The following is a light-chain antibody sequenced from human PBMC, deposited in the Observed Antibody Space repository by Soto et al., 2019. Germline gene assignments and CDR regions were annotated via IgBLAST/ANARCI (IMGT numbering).Light chain of an antibody. CDR3: QQYNNWPWT. J-gene: IGKJ1*01. CDR1: RSINSN. V-gene: IGKV3-15*01. CDR2: GAS. Sequence: DIVMTQSPVTLSVSPGERITLSCRASRSINSNLAWYQQKPGQAPRLLIHGASTRATGFPARFSGSGSGTDFTLTISSLQSEDFAVYYCQQYNNWPWTFGQGTKVDIK.